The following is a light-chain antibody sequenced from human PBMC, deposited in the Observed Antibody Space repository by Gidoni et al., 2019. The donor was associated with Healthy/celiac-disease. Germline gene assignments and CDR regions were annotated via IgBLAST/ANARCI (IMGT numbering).Light chain of an antibody. CDR1: QSVLYSSNNKNY. J-gene: IGKJ2*01. CDR2: WAS. CDR3: QQYYSTPYT. Sequence: DIVMLQHPDFLAVSLGERATTNCKSSQSVLYSSNNKNYLAWYQQKPGQPPKLLIYWASTRESGVPDRFSGSGSGTDFTLTISSLQAEDVAVYYCQQYYSTPYTFGQGTKLEIK. V-gene: IGKV4-1*01.